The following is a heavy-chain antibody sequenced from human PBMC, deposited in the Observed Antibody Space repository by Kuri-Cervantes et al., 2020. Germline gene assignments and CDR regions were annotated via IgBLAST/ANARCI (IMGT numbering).Heavy chain of an antibody. D-gene: IGHD3-10*01. J-gene: IGHJ4*02. CDR1: GFTFDDYG. Sequence: GGSLRLSCAASGFTFDDYGMSWVRQAPGKGLEWVSGINWNGGSTGYADSVKGRFTISRDNAKNSLYLQMNGLRAEDTAVYYCARGGAMVQVNDYWGQGTLVTVSS. V-gene: IGHV3-20*04. CDR2: INWNGGST. CDR3: ARGGAMVQVNDY.